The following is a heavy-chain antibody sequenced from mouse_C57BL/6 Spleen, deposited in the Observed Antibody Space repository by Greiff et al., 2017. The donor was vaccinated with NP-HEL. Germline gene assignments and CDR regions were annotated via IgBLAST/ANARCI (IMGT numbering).Heavy chain of an antibody. J-gene: IGHJ3*01. CDR3: TTPYSNSFAY. V-gene: IGHV14-4*01. D-gene: IGHD2-5*01. CDR1: GFNIKDDY. Sequence: EVQLQQSGAELVRPGASVKLSCTASGFNIKDDYMHWVKQRPEQGLEWIGWIDPENGDTEYASKFQGKATITADTSSNTAYLQLSSLTSEDTAVIYCTTPYSNSFAYWGQGTLVTVSA. CDR2: IDPENGDT.